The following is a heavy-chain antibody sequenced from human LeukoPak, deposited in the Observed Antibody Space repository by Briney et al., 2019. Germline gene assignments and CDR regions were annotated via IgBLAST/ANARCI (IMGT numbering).Heavy chain of an antibody. D-gene: IGHD6-19*01. Sequence: PGGSLRLSCAASGFTFDDYAMHWVRQAPGKGLEWIGYISYSGSTNYNPSLKSRVTISLDTSKNQFSLKLSSVTDADTALYYCARGVGRYSSNFDLWSQGTLVAVSS. CDR1: GFTFDDYA. CDR2: ISYSGST. CDR3: ARGVGRYSSNFDL. V-gene: IGHV4-59*01. J-gene: IGHJ4*02.